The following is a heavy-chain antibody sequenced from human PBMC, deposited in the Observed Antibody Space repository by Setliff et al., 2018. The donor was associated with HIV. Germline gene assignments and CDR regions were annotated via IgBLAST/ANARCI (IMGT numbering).Heavy chain of an antibody. CDR2: IYHSGRT. CDR3: ARFYDYYGHRLDY. Sequence: PSETLSLTCTVSGGSISSSDHYWGWIRQPPGKGLEWIGSIYHSGRTFYNPPFKSRVTISVDTPKIQFSLRLSSVTAADTAVYYCARFYDYYGHRLDYWGQGTQVTVSS. V-gene: IGHV4-39*01. D-gene: IGHD3-16*01. CDR1: GGSISSSDHY. J-gene: IGHJ4*02.